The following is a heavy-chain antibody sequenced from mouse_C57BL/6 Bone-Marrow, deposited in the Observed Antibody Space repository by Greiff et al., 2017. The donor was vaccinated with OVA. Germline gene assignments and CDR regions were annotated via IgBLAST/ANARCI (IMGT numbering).Heavy chain of an antibody. D-gene: IGHD4-1*01. J-gene: IGHJ3*01. V-gene: IGHV5-6*01. CDR2: ISSGGSYT. CDR3: ARHGTGPWFAY. CDR1: GFTFSSYG. Sequence: EVKVVESGGDLVKPGGSLKLSCAASGFTFSSYGMSWVRQTPDKRLEWVATISSGGSYTYYPDSVKGRFTLSRDNAKNTLYLQMSSLKSEDTAMYYCARHGTGPWFAYWGQGTLVTVSA.